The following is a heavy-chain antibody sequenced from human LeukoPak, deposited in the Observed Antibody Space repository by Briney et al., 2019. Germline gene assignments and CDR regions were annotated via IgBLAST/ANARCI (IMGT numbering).Heavy chain of an antibody. CDR2: MNPNSGNT. V-gene: IGHV1-8*01. D-gene: IGHD5-12*01. J-gene: IGHJ6*02. CDR1: GYTFTSYD. CDR3: ARGLRGYSGYDPHRDV. Sequence: ASVKVSCKASGYTFTSYDINWVRQATGQGLEWMGWMNPNSGNTGCAQKFQGRVTMTRNTSISTAYMELSSLRSEDTAVYYCARGLRGYSGYDPHRDVWGQGTTVTVSS.